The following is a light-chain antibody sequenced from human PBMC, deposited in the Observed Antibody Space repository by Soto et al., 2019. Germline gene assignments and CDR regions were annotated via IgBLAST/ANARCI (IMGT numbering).Light chain of an antibody. CDR3: QQYNNWPRT. J-gene: IGKJ1*01. CDR2: GAS. CDR1: QSVSSN. V-gene: IGKV3-15*01. Sequence: EIMITQSPATLSVSPGERATLYCRASQSVSSNLAWYQQKPGQAPRLLIYGASTRATGIPARSSGSGSGTEFTLTISSLQSEDFAVYYCQQYNNWPRTFGQGTKVDI.